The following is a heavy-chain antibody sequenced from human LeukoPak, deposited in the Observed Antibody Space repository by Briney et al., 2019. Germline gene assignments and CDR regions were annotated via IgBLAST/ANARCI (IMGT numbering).Heavy chain of an antibody. CDR3: ASQYCSGGSCYFLDVYYYYMDV. CDR2: IIPIFGTA. CDR1: GGTFSSYA. J-gene: IGHJ6*03. V-gene: IGHV1-69*05. D-gene: IGHD2-15*01. Sequence: ASVKVSCKASGGTFSSYAISWARQAPGQGLEWMGGIIPIFGTANYAQKFQGRVTITTDESTSTAYMELSSLRSEDTAVYYCASQYCSGGSCYFLDVYYYYMDVWGKGTTVTVSS.